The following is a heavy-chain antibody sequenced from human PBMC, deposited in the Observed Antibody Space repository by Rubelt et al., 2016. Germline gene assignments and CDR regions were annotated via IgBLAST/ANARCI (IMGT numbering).Heavy chain of an antibody. Sequence: EVQLVESGGGVVQPGRSLRLSCAASGFTFSSYSMNWVRQAPGKGLEWVSSISRSGTSIYYADSVRGRFTISRDNTKDSLYLQMNSLRAEDTAVYYCARSSRGYNYLHVDYWGQGTLVTVSS. D-gene: IGHD1-1*01. CDR1: GFTFSSYS. V-gene: IGHV3-21*02. CDR3: ARSSRGYNYLHVDY. J-gene: IGHJ4*02. CDR2: ISRSGTSI.